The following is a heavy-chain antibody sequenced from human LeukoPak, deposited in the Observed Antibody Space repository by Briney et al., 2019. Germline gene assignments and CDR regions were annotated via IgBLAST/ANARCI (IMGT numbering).Heavy chain of an antibody. V-gene: IGHV1-18*01. D-gene: IGHD4-17*01. CDR3: ARCGATVTMFFDY. CDR1: GYTFYIYG. Sequence: GASVKVSCKASGYTFYIYGITWVRQAPGQGLEWMGFISADNGNTNYAQKFQGRVTMTTDTSTSTAYMELRSLRADDTAVYYCARCGATVTMFFDYWGQGTLVTVSS. J-gene: IGHJ4*02. CDR2: ISADNGNT.